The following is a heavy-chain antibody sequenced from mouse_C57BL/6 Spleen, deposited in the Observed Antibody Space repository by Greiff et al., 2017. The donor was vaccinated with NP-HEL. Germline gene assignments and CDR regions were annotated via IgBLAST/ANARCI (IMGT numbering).Heavy chain of an antibody. CDR1: GYTFTSYW. Sequence: QVQLKESGAELVKPGASVKLSCKASGYTFTSYWMHWVKQRPGQGLEWIGMIHPNSGSTNYNEKFKSKATLPVDKSSSTAYMQLSSLTSEDSAVYYCARYYYYGSSYWYFDVWGTGTTVTVSS. CDR2: IHPNSGST. D-gene: IGHD1-1*01. CDR3: ARYYYYGSSYWYFDV. J-gene: IGHJ1*03. V-gene: IGHV1-64*01.